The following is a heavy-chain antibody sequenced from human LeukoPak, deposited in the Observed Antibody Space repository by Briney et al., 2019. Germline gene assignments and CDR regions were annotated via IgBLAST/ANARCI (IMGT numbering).Heavy chain of an antibody. J-gene: IGHJ6*03. V-gene: IGHV3-23*01. CDR1: GFTFSSYA. CDR3: AKGMSLYYYYYMDV. CDR2: ISGSGGST. Sequence: GGSLRLSCAASGFTFSSYAMSWVRQAPGKGLEWVSAISGSGGSTYYADSVKGRFTISRDNAKNSLYLQMNSLRPEDTALYYCAKGMSLYYYYYMDVWGKGTTVTVSS.